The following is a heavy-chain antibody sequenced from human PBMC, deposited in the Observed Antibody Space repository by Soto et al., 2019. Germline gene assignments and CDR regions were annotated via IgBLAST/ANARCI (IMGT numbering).Heavy chain of an antibody. CDR1: GGSISSGGYS. D-gene: IGHD2-21*01. J-gene: IGHJ4*02. CDR2: IYHSGST. Sequence: PSETLSLTCAVSGGSISSGGYSWSWIRQPPGKGLEWIGYIYHSGSTYYNPSLKSRVTISVDRSKNQFSLKLSSVTAADTAVYYCARGLWLAPAAGFFDYWGQRTLVTISS. CDR3: ARGLWLAPAAGFFDY. V-gene: IGHV4-30-2*01.